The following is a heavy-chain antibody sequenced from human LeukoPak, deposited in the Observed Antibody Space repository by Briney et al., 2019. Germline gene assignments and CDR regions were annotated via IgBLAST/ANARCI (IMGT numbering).Heavy chain of an antibody. CDR2: IKQDESEK. V-gene: IGHV3-7*01. CDR1: DFTFSSYW. D-gene: IGHD2-2*01. CDR3: AREGEDLVNSDLYYMDV. Sequence: SGGSLRLSCAASDFTFSSYWMSWVRQAPGKGLEWVANIKQDESEKYYVDSVEGRFTISRDNAKNSLSLQMNSLRAEDTAVYYCAREGEDLVNSDLYYMDVWGKGTTVTVAS. J-gene: IGHJ6*03.